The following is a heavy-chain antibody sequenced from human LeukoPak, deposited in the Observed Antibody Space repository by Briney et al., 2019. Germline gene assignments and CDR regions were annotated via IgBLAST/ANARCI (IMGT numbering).Heavy chain of an antibody. D-gene: IGHD3-22*01. CDR1: GFSLSTSGVG. V-gene: IGHV2-5*02. J-gene: IGHJ4*02. Sequence: SGPTLVKPTQTLTLTCTFSGFSLSTSGVGVGWIRQPPGKALEWLALIYCDDDKRYSPSLKSRLTITKDTSKNQVVLTMTNMDPVDTATYYCAHSRRTYYYDSSGFDYWGQGTLVTVSS. CDR2: IYCDDDK. CDR3: AHSRRTYYYDSSGFDY.